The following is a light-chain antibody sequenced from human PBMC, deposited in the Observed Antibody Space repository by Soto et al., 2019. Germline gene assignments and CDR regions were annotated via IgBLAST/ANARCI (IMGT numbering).Light chain of an antibody. CDR1: RSDIGAYNF. J-gene: IGLJ2*01. V-gene: IGLV2-14*03. CDR2: DVN. Sequence: QSALTQPASVSGSPGESITISCTGTRSDIGAYNFVSWYQQHPGEVPKLMLYDVNVRPSGVSNRFSGSKSGNTASLTISGRQAEDEADYYCTSWTTSTTMIFGGGTKVTVL. CDR3: TSWTTSTTMI.